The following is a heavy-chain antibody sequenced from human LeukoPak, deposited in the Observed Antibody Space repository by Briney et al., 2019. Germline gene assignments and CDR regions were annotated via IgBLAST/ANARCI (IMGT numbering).Heavy chain of an antibody. CDR1: GDSISSSNW. CDR2: IYHSGST. J-gene: IGHJ5*02. CDR3: ARGQYTSDSKVLGSGNWFDP. Sequence: SGTLSLTCAVSGDSISSSNWWSWVRQPPGKGLEWIGEIYHSGSTNYNASLKSRVTISVDKSKNQFSLKLNSVNAADTAVYYCARGQYTSDSKVLGSGNWFDPWGQGTLATVSS. V-gene: IGHV4-4*02. D-gene: IGHD6-19*01.